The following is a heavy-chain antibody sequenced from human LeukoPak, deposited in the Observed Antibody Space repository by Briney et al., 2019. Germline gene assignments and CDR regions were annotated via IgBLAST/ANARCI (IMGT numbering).Heavy chain of an antibody. V-gene: IGHV3-48*01. CDR1: GFTFSSYS. J-gene: IGHJ3*02. CDR3: ARGHTTVVLYAFDI. CDR2: ISSSSSTI. Sequence: GSLRLSCAASGFTFSSYSMNWVRQAPGKGLEWVSYISSSSSTIYYADSVKGRFTISRDNAKNSLYLQMNSLRAEDTAVYYCARGHTTVVLYAFDIWGQGTMVTASS. D-gene: IGHD4-23*01.